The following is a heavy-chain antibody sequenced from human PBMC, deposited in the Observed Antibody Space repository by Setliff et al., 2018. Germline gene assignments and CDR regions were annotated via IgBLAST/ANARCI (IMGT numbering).Heavy chain of an antibody. Sequence: LRLSCAASGFTFDDYGMSWVRQAPGKGLEWVSGIRWNGGRTGYADSVKGRFTISRDNAKNSLYLQMNSLRAEDTALYYCARGGDRGWYGGGIDNWGQGTPVTVSS. CDR2: IRWNGGRT. CDR3: ARGGDRGWYGGGIDN. D-gene: IGHD6-19*01. J-gene: IGHJ4*02. CDR1: GFTFDDYG. V-gene: IGHV3-20*04.